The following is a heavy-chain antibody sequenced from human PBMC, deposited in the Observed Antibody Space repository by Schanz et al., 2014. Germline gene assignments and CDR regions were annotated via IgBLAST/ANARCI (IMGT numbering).Heavy chain of an antibody. J-gene: IGHJ4*01. Sequence: EVQLVESGGGLVQPGRSLRLSCTASGFTFGDHSMSWVRQAPGKGLEWVGFIRSKAYGGTTEYAATGKGRFTISRDDSNRIMYLQMNGLKIEDTGVYYCTRRPRAVPAYYYDYWGQGILVAVSS. CDR2: IRSKAYGGTT. CDR1: GFTFGDHS. D-gene: IGHD6-19*01. CDR3: TRRPRAVPAYYYDY. V-gene: IGHV3-49*04.